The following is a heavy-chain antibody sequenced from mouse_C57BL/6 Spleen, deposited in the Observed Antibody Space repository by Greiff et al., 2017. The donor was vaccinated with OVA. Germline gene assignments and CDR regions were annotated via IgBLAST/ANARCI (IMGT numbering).Heavy chain of an antibody. CDR3: ARELGRQAYFDY. CDR1: GYAFSSSW. CDR2: IYPGDGDT. D-gene: IGHD4-1*01. V-gene: IGHV1-82*01. Sequence: VQLQQSGPELVKPGASVKISCKASGYAFSSSWMNWVKQRPGKGLEWIGRIYPGDGDTNYNGKFKGKATLTADKSSSTAYMQLSSLTSEDSAVYFCARELGRQAYFDYWGQGTTLTVSS. J-gene: IGHJ2*01.